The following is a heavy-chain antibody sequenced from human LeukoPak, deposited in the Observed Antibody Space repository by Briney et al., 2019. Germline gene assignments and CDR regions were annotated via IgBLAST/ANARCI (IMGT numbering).Heavy chain of an antibody. D-gene: IGHD6-19*01. J-gene: IGHJ4*02. V-gene: IGHV3-21*01. CDR3: ASSEYSSGWGPN. CDR1: GFTFSSYS. CDR2: ISSSSSYI. Sequence: GGSLRLSCAASGFTFSSYSMNWVRQAPGKGLEWVSSISSSSSYIYYAGSVKGRFTISRDNAKNSLYLQMNSLRAEDTAVYYCASSEYSSGWGPNWGQGTLVTVSS.